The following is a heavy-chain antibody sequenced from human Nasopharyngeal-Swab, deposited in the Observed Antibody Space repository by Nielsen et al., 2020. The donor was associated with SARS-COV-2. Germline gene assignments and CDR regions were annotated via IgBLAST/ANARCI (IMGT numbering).Heavy chain of an antibody. CDR1: GFTFSSYG. D-gene: IGHD2-2*01. CDR3: AKSIVVVPAAIGAGVPDV. CDR2: ISYDGSNK. Sequence: GGSLRLSCAASGFTFSSYGMHWVRQAPGKGLEWVAVISYDGSNKYYADSVKGRFTISRDNSKNTLYLQMNSLRAEDTAVYYCAKSIVVVPAAIGAGVPDVWVKGTTVTVSS. J-gene: IGHJ6*04. V-gene: IGHV3-30*18.